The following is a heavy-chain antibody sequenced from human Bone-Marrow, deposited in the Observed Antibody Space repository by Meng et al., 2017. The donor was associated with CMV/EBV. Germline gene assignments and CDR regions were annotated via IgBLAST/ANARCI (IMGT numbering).Heavy chain of an antibody. Sequence: GGSLRLSCAASGVVVIGNYMAWVRQAPGKGLEWVSIIYTGGEEHYAVSVKGRFTISRDNSKNTLYLQMDNLRAEDTAVYYCARSMTTVTTRGGDYYYYYGMDVWGQGTTVTVAS. J-gene: IGHJ6*02. CDR3: ARSMTTVTTRGGDYYYYYGMDV. D-gene: IGHD4-17*01. V-gene: IGHV3-53*01. CDR2: IYTGGEE. CDR1: GVVVIGNY.